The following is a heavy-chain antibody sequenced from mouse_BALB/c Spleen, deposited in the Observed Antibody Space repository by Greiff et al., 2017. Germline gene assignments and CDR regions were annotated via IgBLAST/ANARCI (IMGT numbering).Heavy chain of an antibody. J-gene: IGHJ4*01. CDR1: GFTFSSYG. CDR2: ISSGGST. Sequence: EVKVVESGGGLVQPGGSLKLSCAASGFTFSSYGMSWVRQTPEKRLEWVASISSGGSTYYPDSVKGRFTISRDNARNILYLQMSSLRSEDTAMYYCARGGLYDGYSLYAMDYWGQGTSVTVSS. V-gene: IGHV5-6-5*01. CDR3: ARGGLYDGYSLYAMDY. D-gene: IGHD2-3*01.